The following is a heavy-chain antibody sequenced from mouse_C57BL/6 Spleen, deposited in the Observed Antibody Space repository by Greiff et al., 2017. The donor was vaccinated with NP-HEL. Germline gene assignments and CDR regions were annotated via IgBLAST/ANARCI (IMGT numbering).Heavy chain of an antibody. J-gene: IGHJ1*03. CDR2: IYPGDGDT. D-gene: IGHD1-1*01. V-gene: IGHV1-82*01. CDR3: ARITTVVYWYFDV. CDR1: GYAFSSSW. Sequence: QVQLQQSGPELVKPGASVKISCKASGYAFSSSWMTWVKQRPGKGLEWIGRIYPGDGDTNYNGKFKGKATLTADKSSSTAYMQLSSLTSEDSAVYFCARITTVVYWYFDVWGTGTTVTVSS.